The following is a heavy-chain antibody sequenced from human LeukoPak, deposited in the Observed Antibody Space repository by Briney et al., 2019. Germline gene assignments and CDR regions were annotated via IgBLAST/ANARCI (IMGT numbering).Heavy chain of an antibody. Sequence: PGGSLRLSCAASGFTFSTYAMHWVRQAPGKGLELVAVIPYDGSNKYYVDSVKGRLTISRDNSKNTLYLQMNSLRAEDTAVYYCARGAPVDYWGQGTLVTVSS. J-gene: IGHJ4*02. V-gene: IGHV3-30-3*01. CDR3: ARGAPVDY. CDR1: GFTFSTYA. CDR2: IPYDGSNK. D-gene: IGHD1-14*01.